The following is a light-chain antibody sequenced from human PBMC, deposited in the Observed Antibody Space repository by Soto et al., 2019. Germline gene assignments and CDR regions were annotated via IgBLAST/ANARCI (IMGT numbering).Light chain of an antibody. CDR3: QQYGSSAS. J-gene: IGKJ1*01. Sequence: ESVLTQSPATLSLSPGERATLSCRASQSVRSYLAWYQQKPGQAPRLLIYDASNRATGIPDRLSGSGSGTDFTLTISRLEPEDFAVYYCQQYGSSASFGQGTKVDIK. CDR2: DAS. CDR1: QSVRSY. V-gene: IGKV3-11*01.